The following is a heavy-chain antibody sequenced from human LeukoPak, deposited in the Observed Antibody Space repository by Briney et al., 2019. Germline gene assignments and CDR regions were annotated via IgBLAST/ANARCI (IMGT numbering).Heavy chain of an antibody. CDR2: IFHTGQT. CDR1: GGSIRIYY. D-gene: IGHD3-22*01. V-gene: IGHV4-59*01. Sequence: SETLSLTCAVSGGSIRIYYRSWVRQPPRKGLEWIVYIFHTGQTYYSPSLTSRVTMSLDGYKNQFSLKLTSVTVADTAIYCCVRPTAHEGGYAFWGQGRLVIVTS. J-gene: IGHJ4*02. CDR3: VRPTAHEGGYAF.